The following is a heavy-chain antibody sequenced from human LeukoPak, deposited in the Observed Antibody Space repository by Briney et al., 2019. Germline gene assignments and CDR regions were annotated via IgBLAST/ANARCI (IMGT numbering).Heavy chain of an antibody. CDR2: ISSSGSTI. CDR1: GFTFSSYE. J-gene: IGHJ4*02. D-gene: IGHD6-19*01. Sequence: PGGSLRLSCAASGFTFSSYEMNWVRQAPGKGLEWVSYISSSGSTIYYADSVKGRFTISRDNAKNSLYLQMNSLRAEDTAVYYCARDHTRIAVAGYYFDYWGQGTLVTVSS. V-gene: IGHV3-48*03. CDR3: ARDHTRIAVAGYYFDY.